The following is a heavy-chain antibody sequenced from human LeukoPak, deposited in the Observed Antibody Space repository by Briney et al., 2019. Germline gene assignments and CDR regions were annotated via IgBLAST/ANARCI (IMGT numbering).Heavy chain of an antibody. CDR2: ISSGSSAT. CDR3: ARDLALGRSGYSYYFDY. CDR1: GFSFSTYS. D-gene: IGHD3-22*01. V-gene: IGHV3-48*04. Sequence: GGSLRLSCEASGFSFSTYSMNWVRQAPGKGLEWVSHISSGSSATFYADSVKGRFTISRDNTKNSLYLQMNSLRAEDTAVYYCARDLALGRSGYSYYFDYWGQGTLVTVSS. J-gene: IGHJ4*02.